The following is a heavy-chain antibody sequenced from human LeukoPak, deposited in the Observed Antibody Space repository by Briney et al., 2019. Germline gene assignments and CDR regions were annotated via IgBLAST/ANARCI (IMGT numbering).Heavy chain of an antibody. J-gene: IGHJ5*02. V-gene: IGHV4-38-2*02. CDR2: IYHSGDT. CDR3: ARSKAHLSTSWYGNWFDP. D-gene: IGHD2-2*01. CDR1: GYSVSSGFY. Sequence: SETLSLTCTVSGYSVSSGFYWGWIRPPPGKGLEWSASIYHSGDTYYNPSLRSRVTISLDTSKNQLSLKLSSVTAADTAVYYCARSKAHLSTSWYGNWFDPWGQGTLVTVSS.